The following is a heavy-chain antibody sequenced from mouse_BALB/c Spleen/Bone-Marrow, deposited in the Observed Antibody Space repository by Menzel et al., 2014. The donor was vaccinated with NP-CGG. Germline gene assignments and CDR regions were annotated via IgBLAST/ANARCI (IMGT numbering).Heavy chain of an antibody. V-gene: IGHV1-69*02. CDR1: GCTFTSYW. J-gene: IGHJ2*01. D-gene: IGHD4-1*01. Sequence: QVQLKQSGAELVKPGAPVKLSCKASGCTFTSYWMNWVKQRPGRGLEWIGRIDPSDSETHYNQKFKDKATLTVDKSSSTAYIQLSSLTSEDSAVYYCARNWVYFDYWGQGTTLTVSS. CDR2: IDPSDSET. CDR3: ARNWVYFDY.